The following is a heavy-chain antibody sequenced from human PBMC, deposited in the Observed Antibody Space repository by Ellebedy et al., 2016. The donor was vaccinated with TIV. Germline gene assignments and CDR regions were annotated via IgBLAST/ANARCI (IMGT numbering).Heavy chain of an antibody. V-gene: IGHV3-23*01. D-gene: IGHD2-2*01. CDR1: GFTFSSYA. CDR3: ASLTVVVPATYEKSDY. CDR2: ISGSGGST. Sequence: GESLKISCAASGFTFSSYAMSWVRQAPGKGLEWVSAISGSGGSTYYADSVKGRFTISRDNAKNSLYLQMNSLRAEDTAVYYCASLTVVVPATYEKSDYWGQGTLVTVSS. J-gene: IGHJ4*02.